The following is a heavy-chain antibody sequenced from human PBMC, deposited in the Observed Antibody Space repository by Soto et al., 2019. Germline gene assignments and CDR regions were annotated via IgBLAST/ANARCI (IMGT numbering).Heavy chain of an antibody. V-gene: IGHV3-9*01. CDR2: ITWNSGSV. Sequence: EVQLVESGGGLVQPGRSLRLSCVASGFTFDDYGLHWVRQTPEKGLEWVSSITWNSGSVFYADSVKGRFTISRDNAKNSLYLQMNGLRVEDTALYYCAKVSRGYDNDAFNFWGQGTMVTVSS. CDR3: AKVSRGYDNDAFNF. D-gene: IGHD5-12*01. J-gene: IGHJ3*01. CDR1: GFTFDDYG.